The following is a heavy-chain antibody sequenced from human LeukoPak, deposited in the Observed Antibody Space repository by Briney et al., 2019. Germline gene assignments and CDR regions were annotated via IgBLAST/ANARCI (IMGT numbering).Heavy chain of an antibody. V-gene: IGHV5-51*01. J-gene: IGHJ3*01. CDR3: ARPRAAAAFYGLAF. CDR2: IYPDDSDT. Sequence: GESLKISCQGSGYSFTSYWIAWVRQMPGKGLEWMGSIYPDDSDTRYSPSFLGHVTISVDKSISTSYLQWRSLKASDTAMYYCARPRAAAAFYGLAFWGQGTMVTASS. D-gene: IGHD6-13*01. CDR1: GYSFTSYW.